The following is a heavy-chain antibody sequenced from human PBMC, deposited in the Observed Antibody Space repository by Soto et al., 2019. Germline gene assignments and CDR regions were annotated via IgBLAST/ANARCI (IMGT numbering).Heavy chain of an antibody. V-gene: IGHV3-33*01. CDR2: IYDDGSEK. CDR1: GFTFNIHG. D-gene: IGHD3-22*01. Sequence: QVQLVESGGGVVQPGRSLRLSCAASGFTFNIHGMHWVRQAPGKGLEWVAVIYDDGSEKYYADSVKGRFTISRDNSKNTRYLELNSLRVDDTGVYYCASDPDSYDSNADAVFYYYSTMDVWGPGTTVTVSS. J-gene: IGHJ6*02. CDR3: ASDPDSYDSNADAVFYYYSTMDV.